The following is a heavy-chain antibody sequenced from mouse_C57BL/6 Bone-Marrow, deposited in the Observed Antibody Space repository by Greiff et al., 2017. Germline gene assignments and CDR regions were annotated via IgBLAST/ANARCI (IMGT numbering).Heavy chain of an antibody. V-gene: IGHV5-6*01. Sequence: DVHLVESGGDLVKPGGSLKLFCAASGFTFSSYGMSWVRQTPDKRLEWVATISSGGSYTYYPDSVKGRFTISRDNAKNTLYLQMSSLKSEDTAMYYCARGAVTTVVATSFDYWGQGTTLTVSS. CDR2: ISSGGSYT. J-gene: IGHJ2*01. CDR3: ARGAVTTVVATSFDY. CDR1: GFTFSSYG. D-gene: IGHD1-1*01.